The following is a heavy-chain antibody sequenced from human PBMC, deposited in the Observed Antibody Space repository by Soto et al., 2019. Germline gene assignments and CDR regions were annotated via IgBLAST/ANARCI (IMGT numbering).Heavy chain of an antibody. Sequence: SETLDLTCAVYGGSLNAYYWSGIRQPPGKGLEWIGEINHSGNTNYNSALKSRVTISVDTSKNQFSLNLTSVTAADTAVYYCARVVVGPTNWFDPWGQGTLVTVSS. CDR3: ARVVVGPTNWFDP. CDR1: GGSLNAYY. J-gene: IGHJ5*02. V-gene: IGHV4-34*01. CDR2: INHSGNT. D-gene: IGHD2-21*01.